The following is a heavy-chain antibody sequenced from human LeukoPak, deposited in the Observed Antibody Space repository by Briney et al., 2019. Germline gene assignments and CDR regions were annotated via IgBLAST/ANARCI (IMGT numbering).Heavy chain of an antibody. CDR1: GYSFTSYW. CDR3: ARGYCSGGSCNWFDP. Sequence: AGESLKISCKGSGYSFTSYWIGWVRQMPGKGLEWMGIIYPGDSDTRYSPSFQGQVTISADKSISTAYLQWSSLKASDTAMYYCARGYCSGGSCNWFDPWGQGTLVTVSS. D-gene: IGHD2-15*01. CDR2: IYPGDSDT. V-gene: IGHV5-51*01. J-gene: IGHJ5*02.